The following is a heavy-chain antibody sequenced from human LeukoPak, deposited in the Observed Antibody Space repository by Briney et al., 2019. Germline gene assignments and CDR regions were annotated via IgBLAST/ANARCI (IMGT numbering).Heavy chain of an antibody. D-gene: IGHD3-3*01. J-gene: IGHJ4*02. Sequence: ASVKVSCKVSGYTLTELSMHWVRQAPGKGLEWMGGFDVAETDTIYAQKFQGRVTMTEDTSTDTAYMELNSLSSEDTAVYYCSSSGVEEWQGLHFWGQGTLVTVSS. CDR1: GYTLTELS. CDR2: FDVAETDT. V-gene: IGHV1-24*01. CDR3: SSSGVEEWQGLHF.